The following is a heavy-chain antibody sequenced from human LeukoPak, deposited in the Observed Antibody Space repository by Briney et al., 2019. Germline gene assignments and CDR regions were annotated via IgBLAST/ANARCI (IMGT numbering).Heavy chain of an antibody. Sequence: SETLSLTCTVSGGSISSTNYYWGWIRQPPGKGLEWIGSIYYSGSTYYNPSLKSRVTISVDPSKNQFSLKLNSVTAADTAVYFCGSVITYSTSSAYFDYWGQGTLVTVSS. V-gene: IGHV4-39*07. CDR1: GGSISSTNYY. J-gene: IGHJ4*02. CDR3: GSVITYSTSSAYFDY. CDR2: IYYSGST. D-gene: IGHD2-2*01.